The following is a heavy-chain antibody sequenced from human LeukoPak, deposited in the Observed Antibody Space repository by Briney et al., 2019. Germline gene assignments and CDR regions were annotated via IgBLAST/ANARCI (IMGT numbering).Heavy chain of an antibody. D-gene: IGHD3-16*01. CDR2: INPSGGST. CDR3: AGTRGLAGEYYYYYMDV. V-gene: IGHV1-46*01. Sequence: ASVKVSCKASGYTFTSYYMHWVRQAPGQGLEWMGIINPSGGSTSYAQKFQGRATMTRDTSTSTVYMELSSLRSEDTAVYYCAGTRGLAGEYYYYYMDVWGKGTTVTISS. J-gene: IGHJ6*03. CDR1: GYTFTSYY.